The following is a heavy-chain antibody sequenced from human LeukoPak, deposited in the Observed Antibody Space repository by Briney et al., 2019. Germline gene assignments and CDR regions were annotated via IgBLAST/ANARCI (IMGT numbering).Heavy chain of an antibody. Sequence: AGGSLRLSCAASGFTFSSYAMHWVRQAPGKGLEWVAVISYDGSNKYYADSVKGRFTISRDNSKNTLYLQMNSLRAEDTAVYYCARGEDGTGDYRPTYFDSWGQGTLVTVSS. D-gene: IGHD4-17*01. CDR1: GFTFSSYA. V-gene: IGHV3-30-3*01. J-gene: IGHJ4*02. CDR3: ARGEDGTGDYRPTYFDS. CDR2: ISYDGSNK.